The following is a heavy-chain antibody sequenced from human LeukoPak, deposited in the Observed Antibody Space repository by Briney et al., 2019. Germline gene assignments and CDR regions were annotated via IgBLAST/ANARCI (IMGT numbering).Heavy chain of an antibody. CDR3: AREDIEPTNAFDI. Sequence: SETLSLTCTVSGGSISSYYWSWIRQPPGKGLEWIGYIYYSGSTNYNPSLKSRVTISVDTSKNQFSLKLSSVTAADTAVYYCAREDIEPTNAFDIWGQGTMVTVSP. J-gene: IGHJ3*02. V-gene: IGHV4-59*01. CDR1: GGSISSYY. D-gene: IGHD5-24*01. CDR2: IYYSGST.